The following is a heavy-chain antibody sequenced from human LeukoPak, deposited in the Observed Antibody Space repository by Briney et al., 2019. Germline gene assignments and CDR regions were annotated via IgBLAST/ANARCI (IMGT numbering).Heavy chain of an antibody. CDR3: VRAVATTTDYYGMDV. CDR2: IIPILGRP. J-gene: IGHJ6*02. Sequence: ASVKVSCKASGGTFSSYAVSWVRQAPGQGLEWMGRIIPILGRPNYAQKVQGSITITADKSTSTAYMELSSLRSEDTAAYYCVRAVATTTDYYGMDVWGQGTTVTVSS. CDR1: GGTFSSYA. V-gene: IGHV1-69*04. D-gene: IGHD5-12*01.